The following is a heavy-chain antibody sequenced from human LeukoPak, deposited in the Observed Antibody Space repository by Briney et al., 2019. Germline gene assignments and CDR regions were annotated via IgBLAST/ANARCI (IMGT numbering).Heavy chain of an antibody. CDR1: GYTLTELS. CDR2: FDPEDGGT. Sequence: ASVKVSCKVSGYTLTELSMHWVRQAPGKGLEWMGGFDPEDGGTIYAQKFQGRVTMTEDTSTDTAYMELSSLRSEDTAVYYCARHYYDSSGYSPPFDYWGQGTLVTVSS. D-gene: IGHD3-22*01. J-gene: IGHJ4*02. V-gene: IGHV1-24*01. CDR3: ARHYYDSSGYSPPFDY.